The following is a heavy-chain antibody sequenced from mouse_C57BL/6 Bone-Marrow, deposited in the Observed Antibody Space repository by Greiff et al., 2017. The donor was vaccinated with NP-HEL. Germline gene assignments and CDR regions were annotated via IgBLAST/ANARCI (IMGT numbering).Heavy chain of an antibody. Sequence: VQLQQSGPGLVKPSQSLSLTCSVTGYSITSGYYWNWIRQFPGNKLEWMSYISYDGSNNYNPSLKNRISITRDTSKNQFFLKLNSVTTEDTATYYCARAEIYYDYVSFAYWGQGTLVTVSA. CDR1: GYSITSGYY. V-gene: IGHV3-6*01. D-gene: IGHD2-4*01. CDR2: ISYDGSN. CDR3: ARAEIYYDYVSFAY. J-gene: IGHJ3*01.